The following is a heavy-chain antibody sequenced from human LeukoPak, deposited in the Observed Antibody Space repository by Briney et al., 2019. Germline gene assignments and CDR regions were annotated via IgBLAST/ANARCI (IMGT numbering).Heavy chain of an antibody. V-gene: IGHV5-51*01. Sequence: GESLKISCKGSGYSFSTYWIGWVRQMPGKGLEWMGIIYPGDPDTRYSPSFEGQVTISADKSISTAYLQWSSLKASDTAMYYCARTIDRAFDYWGQGTLVTVSS. CDR2: IYPGDPDT. CDR1: GYSFSTYW. J-gene: IGHJ4*02. CDR3: ARTIDRAFDY. D-gene: IGHD4/OR15-4a*01.